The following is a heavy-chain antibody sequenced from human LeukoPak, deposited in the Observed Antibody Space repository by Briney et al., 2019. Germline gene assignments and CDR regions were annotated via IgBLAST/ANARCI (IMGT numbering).Heavy chain of an antibody. Sequence: SETPSVTCTVSGGSISRYYWSWLWQPPGKGLEWIGYIYYSGGTKYNPSLKSRVTISVDTSKKQFSLKLSSVTAGDAAVYYCARGNRAAAIFGMDVWGQGTTVTVSS. CDR2: IYYSGGT. V-gene: IGHV4-59*01. CDR1: GGSISRYY. CDR3: ARGNRAAAIFGMDV. D-gene: IGHD2-2*01. J-gene: IGHJ6*02.